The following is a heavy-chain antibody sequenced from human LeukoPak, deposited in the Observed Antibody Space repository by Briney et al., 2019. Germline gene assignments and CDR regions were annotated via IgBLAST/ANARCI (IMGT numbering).Heavy chain of an antibody. Sequence: PSETLSLTCTVSGGSISSSSYYWGWIRQPPGKGLELIGSIYYSGSTYYNPSLKSRVTISVDTSKNQCSLKLSSVTAADTAVYYCARIGRYSSSWTDYWGQGTLVTVSS. CDR1: GGSISSSSYY. V-gene: IGHV4-39*01. J-gene: IGHJ4*02. CDR2: IYYSGST. D-gene: IGHD6-13*01. CDR3: ARIGRYSSSWTDY.